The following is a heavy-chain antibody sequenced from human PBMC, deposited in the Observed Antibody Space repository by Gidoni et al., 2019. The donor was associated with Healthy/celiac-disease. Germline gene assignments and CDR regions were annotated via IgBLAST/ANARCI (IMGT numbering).Heavy chain of an antibody. D-gene: IGHD6-13*01. CDR3: ARDLGPYSSSWYVRWFDP. CDR1: GFPFRDYY. V-gene: IGHV3-11*01. Sequence: QVRLMESGGGLVKPGGSLRLSCAASGFPFRDYYMSWIRQAPGKAREWVSYISSSGSTIYSADSVKGRFTISRDNAKNSLYLQMNSLRAEDTAVYYCARDLGPYSSSWYVRWFDPWGQGTLVTVSS. J-gene: IGHJ5*02. CDR2: ISSSGSTI.